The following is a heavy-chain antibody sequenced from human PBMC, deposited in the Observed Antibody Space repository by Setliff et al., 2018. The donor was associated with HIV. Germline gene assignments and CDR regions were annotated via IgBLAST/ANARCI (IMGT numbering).Heavy chain of an antibody. CDR2: ISPYNGNT. D-gene: IGHD3-16*01. Sequence: VASVKVSCKASGYSFTSYGINWVRQATGQGLEWMGWISPYNGNTDYAQNFQGRVTMTTDTSTSTVYMELRSLISDDTAVYYCARGVLITFGYQNWFDPWGQGTLVTVSS. CDR1: GYSFTSYG. J-gene: IGHJ5*02. V-gene: IGHV1-18*01. CDR3: ARGVLITFGYQNWFDP.